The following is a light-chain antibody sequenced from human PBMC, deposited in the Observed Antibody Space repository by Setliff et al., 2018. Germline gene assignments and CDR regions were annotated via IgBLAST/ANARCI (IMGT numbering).Light chain of an antibody. CDR3: SSYTSSSPDV. CDR2: DVS. J-gene: IGLJ1*01. Sequence: QSVLTQPASVSGSPGQSITISCTGTSSDVGGYNYVSWYQQHPGKAPKLMIYDVSKRPSGVSNRFSGSKSGNTASLTISGLQAEDEADYYCSSYTSSSPDVFGTGTKGTVL. V-gene: IGLV2-14*01. CDR1: SSDVGGYNY.